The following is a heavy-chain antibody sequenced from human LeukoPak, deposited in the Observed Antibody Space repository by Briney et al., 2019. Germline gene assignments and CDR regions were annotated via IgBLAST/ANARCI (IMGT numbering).Heavy chain of an antibody. Sequence: PGGSLRLSYAASGFTFSSYSMTWVRQAPGKGLEWVSSISSSSSYIYYADSVKGRFTISRDNAKNSLYLQMNSLRAEDTAVYYCSGVLIAVAGKSFDYWGQGTLVTVSS. CDR1: GFTFSSYS. CDR3: SGVLIAVAGKSFDY. CDR2: ISSSSSYI. V-gene: IGHV3-21*01. D-gene: IGHD6-19*01. J-gene: IGHJ4*02.